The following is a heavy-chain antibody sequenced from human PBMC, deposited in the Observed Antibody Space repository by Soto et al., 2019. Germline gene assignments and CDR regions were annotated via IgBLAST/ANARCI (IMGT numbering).Heavy chain of an antibody. CDR1: GGTFSSYA. J-gene: IGHJ3*02. V-gene: IGHV1-69*13. D-gene: IGHD3-16*01. Sequence: GASVKVSCKASGGTFSSYAISWVRQAPGQGLEWMGGIIPIFGTANYAQKFQGRVTITVDESTSTAYMELSSLRSEDTAVYYCASQHRLRGGPTAFDIWGQGTMVTVSS. CDR2: IIPIFGTA. CDR3: ASQHRLRGGPTAFDI.